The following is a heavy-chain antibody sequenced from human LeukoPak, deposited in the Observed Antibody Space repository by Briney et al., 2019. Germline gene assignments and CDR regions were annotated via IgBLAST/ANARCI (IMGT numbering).Heavy chain of an antibody. V-gene: IGHV3-20*04. Sequence: GGSLRLSCAVSGFFLNNYGMTWVRQAPGKGLEWVSGNNWNGGSTGYADSVKGRFTISRDNSKNTLFLQMNSLRAEDTAVYYCARVGGYCSGGSCLAFGSWGQGTLVTVSS. CDR3: ARVGGYCSGGSCLAFGS. CDR2: NNWNGGST. CDR1: GFFLNNYG. D-gene: IGHD2-15*01. J-gene: IGHJ4*02.